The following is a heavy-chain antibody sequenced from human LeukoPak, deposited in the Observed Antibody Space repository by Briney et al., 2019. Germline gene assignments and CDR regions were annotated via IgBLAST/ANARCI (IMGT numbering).Heavy chain of an antibody. J-gene: IGHJ4*02. D-gene: IGHD5-12*01. CDR2: IYYSGST. CDR3: AKDRGSYSGYATGDYFNY. CDR1: GGSISSSSYY. Sequence: PSETLSLTCTVSGGSISSSSYYWGWIRQPPGKGLEWVGSIYYSGSTYYNPSLKSRVTISVDTSKNQFSLKLSSVTAADTAVYYCAKDRGSYSGYATGDYFNYWGQGILVTVSP. V-gene: IGHV4-39*02.